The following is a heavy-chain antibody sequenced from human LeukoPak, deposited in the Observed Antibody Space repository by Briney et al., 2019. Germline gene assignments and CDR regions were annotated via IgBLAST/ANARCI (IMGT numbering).Heavy chain of an antibody. Sequence: GGSLRLSCTASGFTFGDYAMSWFRQAPGKGLEWVGFIRSKAYGGTTEYAASVKGRFTISRDDSKSIAYLQMNSLKTGDTAVYYCTRDAYGDYDYFDYWGQGTLVTVSS. CDR2: IRSKAYGGTT. CDR1: GFTFGDYA. J-gene: IGHJ4*02. D-gene: IGHD4-17*01. CDR3: TRDAYGDYDYFDY. V-gene: IGHV3-49*03.